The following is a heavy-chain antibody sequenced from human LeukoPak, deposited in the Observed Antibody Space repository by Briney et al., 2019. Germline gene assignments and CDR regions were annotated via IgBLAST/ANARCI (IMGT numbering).Heavy chain of an antibody. CDR2: INPSGGST. Sequence: ASVKVSCKASGYTFTSYDINWVRQAPGQGLEWMGIINPSGGSTSYAQKFQGRVTMTRDTSTSTVYMELSSLRSEDTAVYYCARVRSMWQQLGYFQHWGQGTLVTVSS. D-gene: IGHD6-13*01. J-gene: IGHJ1*01. CDR3: ARVRSMWQQLGYFQH. V-gene: IGHV1-46*01. CDR1: GYTFTSYD.